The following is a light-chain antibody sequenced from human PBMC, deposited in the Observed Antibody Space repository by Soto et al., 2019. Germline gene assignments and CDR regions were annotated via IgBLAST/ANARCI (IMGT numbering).Light chain of an antibody. Sequence: EIVLTQSPGTLSLSPGEGATLSCRASQSVSSSYLAWYQQKPGQAPRLLISASSNRATGIPDRFSGSGSGTDFTLTISRLEPEDFAVYYCQQCGSTPITFGQGTQLDIE. CDR2: ASS. J-gene: IGKJ5*01. CDR1: QSVSSSY. CDR3: QQCGSTPIT. V-gene: IGKV3-20*01.